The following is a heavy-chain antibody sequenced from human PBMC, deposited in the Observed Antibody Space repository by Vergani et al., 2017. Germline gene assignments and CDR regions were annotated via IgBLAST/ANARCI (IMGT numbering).Heavy chain of an antibody. Sequence: QAQLVQSGAEVKKPGASVRVSCKASRYPFSRYGISWVRQAPGQGLEWMGWISAYSGETRYARSLQGRVTMTTDASTNTAYMLLRSLRSDDTAIYYCSRGGFYTSRNDFKFYGLGVWGQGTTVTVTS. D-gene: IGHD3-3*01. CDR1: RYPFSRYG. V-gene: IGHV1-18*01. CDR3: SRGGFYTSRNDFKFYGLGV. J-gene: IGHJ6*02. CDR2: ISAYSGET.